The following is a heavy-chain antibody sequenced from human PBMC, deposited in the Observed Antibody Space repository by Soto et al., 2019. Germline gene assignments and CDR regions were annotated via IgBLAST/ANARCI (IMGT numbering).Heavy chain of an antibody. CDR3: ARKEVGMAAANY. Sequence: GGSLRLSCAASGFTFSSYEMNWVRQAPGKGLEWVSYISSSGSTIYYADSVKGRFTISRDNAKNSLYLQMNSLRAEDTAVYYCARKEVGMAAANYWGQGTLVTVSS. CDR1: GFTFSSYE. V-gene: IGHV3-48*03. J-gene: IGHJ4*02. D-gene: IGHD6-13*01. CDR2: ISSSGSTI.